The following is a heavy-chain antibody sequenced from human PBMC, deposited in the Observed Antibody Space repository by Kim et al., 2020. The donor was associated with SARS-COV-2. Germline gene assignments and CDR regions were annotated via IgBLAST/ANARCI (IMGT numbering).Heavy chain of an antibody. V-gene: IGHV1-18*01. Sequence: ASVKVSCKASGYTFTSYGISWVRQAPGQGLEWMGWISAYNGNTNYAQKLQGRVTMTTDTSTSTAYMELRSLRSDDTAVYYCARPRGTFGGRYYYGLGPFDYWGQGTLVTVSS. J-gene: IGHJ4*02. D-gene: IGHD3-10*01. CDR1: GYTFTSYG. CDR3: ARPRGTFGGRYYYGLGPFDY. CDR2: ISAYNGNT.